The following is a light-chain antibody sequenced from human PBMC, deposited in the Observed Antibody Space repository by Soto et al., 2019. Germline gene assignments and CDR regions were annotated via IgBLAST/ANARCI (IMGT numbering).Light chain of an antibody. Sequence: DIQMTQSPSTLSATAGDRVTITLRASQSISSWLAWYQQKPGKAPKLLIYDASNLESGVPSRFSGSGSGTEFTLTISSLQPEDFATYYCLQHNSYPFTFGPGTKVDIK. CDR3: LQHNSYPFT. CDR2: DAS. V-gene: IGKV1-5*01. CDR1: QSISSW. J-gene: IGKJ3*01.